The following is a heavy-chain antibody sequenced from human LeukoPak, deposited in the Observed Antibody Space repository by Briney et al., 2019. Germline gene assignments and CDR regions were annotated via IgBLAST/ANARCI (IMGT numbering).Heavy chain of an antibody. J-gene: IGHJ3*01. Sequence: GGSLRLSCAASGFTFSSFSMNWVRQAPGKGLEWVSYISSSSSTIYYADSVKGRFTISRDNAKNSLYLQMNSLRAEDTAVYYCARLRNVGGNPHPFNVWGQGTTVTVSS. D-gene: IGHD4-23*01. CDR2: ISSSSSTI. CDR3: ARLRNVGGNPHPFNV. V-gene: IGHV3-48*04. CDR1: GFTFSSFS.